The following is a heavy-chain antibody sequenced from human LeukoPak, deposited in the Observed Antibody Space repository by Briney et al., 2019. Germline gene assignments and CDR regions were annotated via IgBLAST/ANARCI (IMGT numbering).Heavy chain of an antibody. CDR1: GSNFIRYW. V-gene: IGHV5-51*01. Sequence: GESLRISCKGSGSNFIRYWIGGVRQLAGKGLEWRGIIYPGDSETRYSPSFQGQVTISADKSINTAYLQWSSLKVSDTAMYYCAKGSGSYYKVPFDYWGQGTLVTVSS. CDR3: AKGSGSYYKVPFDY. J-gene: IGHJ4*02. D-gene: IGHD3-10*01. CDR2: IYPGDSET.